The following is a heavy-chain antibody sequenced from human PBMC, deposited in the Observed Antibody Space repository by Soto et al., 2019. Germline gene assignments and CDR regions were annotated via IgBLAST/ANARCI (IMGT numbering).Heavy chain of an antibody. J-gene: IGHJ4*02. CDR3: AKTTYGSGSYYFDS. D-gene: IGHD3-10*01. Sequence: EVQLVESGGGLVQPGGSLRLSCAASGFTFSDHYMDWVRQAPGKGLEWVGRSRNRGNSYTTEYVASVKGRLIISRDASNNLLYLQMNSLETEDTAVYFCAKTTYGSGSYYFDSWGQGTLVTVSS. CDR2: SRNRGNSYTT. V-gene: IGHV3-72*01. CDR1: GFTFSDHY.